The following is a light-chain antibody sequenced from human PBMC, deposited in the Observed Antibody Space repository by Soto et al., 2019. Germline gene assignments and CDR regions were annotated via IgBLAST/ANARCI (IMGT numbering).Light chain of an antibody. CDR1: SSDVGRYNF. CDR2: EVS. V-gene: IGLV2-14*01. CDR3: SSFTSSNTWV. Sequence: QSVVTQPASVSGSPGQSITISCTGSSSDVGRYNFVSWYQQHPGRAPKLMIYEVSNRPSGVSNRFSASKSGNTASLTISGLQAEDEADYHCSSFTSSNTWVFGGGTKVTVL. J-gene: IGLJ3*02.